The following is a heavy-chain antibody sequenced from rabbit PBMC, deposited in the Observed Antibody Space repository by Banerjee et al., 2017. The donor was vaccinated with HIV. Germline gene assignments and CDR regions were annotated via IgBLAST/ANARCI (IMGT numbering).Heavy chain of an antibody. V-gene: IGHV1S45*01. CDR3: ARGTASDL. Sequence: QEQLEESGGGLVKPEGSLTLTCTASGFSFSSTYWMCWVRQSPGKGLESIGFINTGGSAYYASWAKGRFTISKTSSTTVTLQMTSLTAADTATYFCARGTASDLWGQGTLVTVS. D-gene: IGHD7-1*01. CDR1: GFSFSSTYW. J-gene: IGHJ4*01. CDR2: INTGGSA.